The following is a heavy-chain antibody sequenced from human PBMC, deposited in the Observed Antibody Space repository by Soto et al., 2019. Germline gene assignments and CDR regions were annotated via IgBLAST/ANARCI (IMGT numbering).Heavy chain of an antibody. V-gene: IGHV4-4*07. Sequence: SETLSLTCTVSGGSISSYYWSWIRQPAGKGLEWIGRIYTSGSTNYNPSLKNRVTMSVDTSKNQFSLKLSSVTAADTAVYYCASLAAAGQRDYWGQGTLVTVSS. J-gene: IGHJ4*02. CDR2: IYTSGST. D-gene: IGHD6-13*01. CDR1: GGSISSYY. CDR3: ASLAAAGQRDY.